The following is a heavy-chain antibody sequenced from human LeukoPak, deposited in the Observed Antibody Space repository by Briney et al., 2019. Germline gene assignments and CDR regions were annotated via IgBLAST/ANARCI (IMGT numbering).Heavy chain of an antibody. J-gene: IGHJ3*02. Sequence: SSETLSLTCTVSGGSISSYYWGWIRQPPGKGLEWIGSIYHSGSTYYNPSLKSRVTISVDTSKNQFSLKLSSVTAADTAVYYCAADRTGLAFDIWGQGTMVTVSS. CDR3: AADRTGLAFDI. V-gene: IGHV4-39*07. CDR1: GGSISSYY. D-gene: IGHD3-22*01. CDR2: IYHSGST.